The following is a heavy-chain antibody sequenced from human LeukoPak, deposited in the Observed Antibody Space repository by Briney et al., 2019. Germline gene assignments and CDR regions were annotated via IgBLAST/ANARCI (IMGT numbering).Heavy chain of an antibody. CDR1: GGSISSGGYY. V-gene: IGHV4-31*03. CDR3: AREDDILTGTIDY. Sequence: SETLSLTCTVSGGSISSGGYYWSWIRQHPGKGLEWIGYIYYSGSTYYNPSLKSRVTISVDTSKNQFSLKLSSVTAADTAVYYCAREDDILTGTIDYWGQGTLVTVSS. J-gene: IGHJ4*02. CDR2: IYYSGST. D-gene: IGHD3-9*01.